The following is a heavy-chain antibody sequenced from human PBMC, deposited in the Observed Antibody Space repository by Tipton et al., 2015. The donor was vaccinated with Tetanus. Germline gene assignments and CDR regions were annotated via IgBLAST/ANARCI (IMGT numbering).Heavy chain of an antibody. D-gene: IGHD6-13*01. CDR2: TYYSGST. CDR1: GGSISSGGYY. CDR3: ARVVGAAAGSRGVQ. Sequence: TLSLTCTVSGGSISSGGYYWSWIRQHPGKGLEWIGYTYYSGSTYYNPTLKSRVTISVDTSKNQFSLKLSSVTAADTAVYYCARVVGAAAGSRGVQWGQGTLVAVAS. V-gene: IGHV4-31*03. J-gene: IGHJ4*02.